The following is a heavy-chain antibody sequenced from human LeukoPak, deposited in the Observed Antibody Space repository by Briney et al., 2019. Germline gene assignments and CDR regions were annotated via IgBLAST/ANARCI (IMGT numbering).Heavy chain of an antibody. Sequence: GGSLRLSCAASGFTFSSYAMNWVRQAPGKGLEWVSSISVSGGSTYYADSVKGRFTISRDNSKNTLYLQMNSLRAEDTAVYYCAKDGDYVWGSYRXKPHFDAFDIWGQGTMVTVSS. CDR3: AKDGDYVWGSYRXKPHFDAFDI. V-gene: IGHV3-23*01. J-gene: IGHJ3*02. CDR1: GFTFSSYA. D-gene: IGHD3-16*02. CDR2: ISVSGGST.